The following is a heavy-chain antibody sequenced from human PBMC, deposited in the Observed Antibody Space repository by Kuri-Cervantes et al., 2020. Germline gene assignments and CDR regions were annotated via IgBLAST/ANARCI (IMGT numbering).Heavy chain of an antibody. J-gene: IGHJ6*03. Sequence: LSLTCAASGFTFSSYSMNWVRQAPGKGPEWVSSISSTSSNIYYSDSVKGRFTISRDNAKNSLYLQMNSLRADDTAVYYCVREYYYYYMDVWGKGTTVTVSS. CDR3: VREYYYYYMDV. CDR2: ISSTSSNI. CDR1: GFTFSSYS. V-gene: IGHV3-21*03.